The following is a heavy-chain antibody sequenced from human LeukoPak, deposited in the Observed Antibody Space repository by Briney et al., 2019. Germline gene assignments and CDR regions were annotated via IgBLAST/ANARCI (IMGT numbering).Heavy chain of an antibody. CDR2: IYYSGST. D-gene: IGHD3-22*01. CDR1: GGSISSSSYY. CDR3: ARTTYYYDSSGPPSGNWFDP. Sequence: SETLSLTCTVSGGSISSSSYYWGWIRQPPGKGLEWIGSIYYSGSTYYNPSLKSRVTISVDTSKNQFSLKLSSVTAADTAVYYCARTTYYYDSSGPPSGNWFDPWGQGTLVTVSS. J-gene: IGHJ5*02. V-gene: IGHV4-39*01.